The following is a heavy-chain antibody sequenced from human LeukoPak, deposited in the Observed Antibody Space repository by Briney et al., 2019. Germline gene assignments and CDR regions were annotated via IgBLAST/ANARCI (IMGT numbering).Heavy chain of an antibody. CDR2: ISYSGNSI. CDR1: GFTFSDYE. V-gene: IGHV3-48*03. D-gene: IGHD3-10*02. Sequence: GGSLRLSCAASGFTFSDYEMNWVRQAPGKGLEWVAFISYSGNSIYYAESVKGRFTISRDNAKNSLYLQMNSLRAEDTAVYYCAELGITMIGGVWGKGTTVTISS. CDR3: AELGITMIGGV. J-gene: IGHJ6*04.